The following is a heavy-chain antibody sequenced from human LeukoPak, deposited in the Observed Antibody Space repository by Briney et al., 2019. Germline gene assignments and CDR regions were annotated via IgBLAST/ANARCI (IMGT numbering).Heavy chain of an antibody. CDR1: GFTFSSYA. CDR2: ISSSGGST. Sequence: GGSLRLSCAASGFTFSSYAMSWVRQAPGKGLEHVSAISSSGGSTYYADSVQGRFTISRDNSKNTLYLQMSSLRGEDTAVYYCVKERCGSCNFDYWGQGTLVTVSS. CDR3: VKERCGSCNFDY. V-gene: IGHV3-64D*06. J-gene: IGHJ4*02. D-gene: IGHD1-26*01.